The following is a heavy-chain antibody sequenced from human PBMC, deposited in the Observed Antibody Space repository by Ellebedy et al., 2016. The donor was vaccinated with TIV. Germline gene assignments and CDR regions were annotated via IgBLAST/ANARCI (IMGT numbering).Heavy chain of an antibody. D-gene: IGHD3-10*01. V-gene: IGHV1-69*13. Sequence: AASVKVSCKASGGTFNNYAVNWVRQPPGQGLEWMGGIIPIFRTPNYAQKFQGRVTITADESTSTTYVELSSLRSADTAVYYCARDFYGYGSFGSWGQGTLVTVSS. CDR2: IIPIFRTP. CDR1: GGTFNNYA. J-gene: IGHJ4*02. CDR3: ARDFYGYGSFGS.